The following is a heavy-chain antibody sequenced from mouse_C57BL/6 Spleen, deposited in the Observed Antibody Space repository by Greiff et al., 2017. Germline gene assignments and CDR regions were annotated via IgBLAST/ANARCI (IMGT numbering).Heavy chain of an antibody. CDR2: IDPSDSET. J-gene: IGHJ2*01. Sequence: QVQLQQPGAELVRPGSSVKLSCKASGYTFTSYWMHWVKQRPIQGLEWIGNIDPSDSETHYNQKFKDKATLTVDKSSSTAYMQLSSLTSEDSAVYYCARKSYDYGYDYWGQGTTLTVSS. D-gene: IGHD2-4*01. CDR3: ARKSYDYGYDY. V-gene: IGHV1-52*01. CDR1: GYTFTSYW.